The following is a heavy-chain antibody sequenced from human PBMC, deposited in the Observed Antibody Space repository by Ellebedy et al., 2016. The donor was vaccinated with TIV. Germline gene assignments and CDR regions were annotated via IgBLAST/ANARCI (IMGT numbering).Heavy chain of an antibody. D-gene: IGHD6-19*01. CDR1: GYTFTSYY. CDR2: INPSDVST. J-gene: IGHJ4*02. CDR3: ARGRSSGWFGFFDY. Sequence: ASVKVSCKASGYTFTSYYLHWVRQAPGQGLEWMGVINPSDVSTASAQKFLGRVTMTRDTSTTTFYMELSSLRSDDMAVYYCARGRSSGWFGFFDYWGQGTLVTVSS. V-gene: IGHV1-46*01.